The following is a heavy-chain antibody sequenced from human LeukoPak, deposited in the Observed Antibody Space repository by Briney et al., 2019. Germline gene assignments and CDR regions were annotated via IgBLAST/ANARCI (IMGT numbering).Heavy chain of an antibody. CDR2: VTGYAYGGTT. Sequence: SGGSLRLSCTASVFNFDNYAMSWLRRAPGTGLEWVGLVTGYAYGGTTEYAASVKGKFTISRDDSKSIAYLEMQSLNTEDTAIYYCTRDSGSAHFDYWGQGTLVTVSS. J-gene: IGHJ4*02. V-gene: IGHV3-49*03. CDR1: VFNFDNYA. D-gene: IGHD1-26*01. CDR3: TRDSGSAHFDY.